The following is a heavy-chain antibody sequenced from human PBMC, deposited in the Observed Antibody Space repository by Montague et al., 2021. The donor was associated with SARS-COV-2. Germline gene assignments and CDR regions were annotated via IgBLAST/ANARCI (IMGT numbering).Heavy chain of an antibody. CDR2: IYSGGST. CDR1: GFTVSSNY. CDR3: ARELHPTESYYYGMDV. Sequence: SLRLSCAASGFTVSSNYMSWVRQAPGKGLEWVSVIYSGGSTYYADSVKGRFTISRDNSKNTLYLQMNSLRAEDTAVYYCARELHPTESYYYGMDVWGQGTPVTVSS. V-gene: IGHV3-53*01. J-gene: IGHJ6*02.